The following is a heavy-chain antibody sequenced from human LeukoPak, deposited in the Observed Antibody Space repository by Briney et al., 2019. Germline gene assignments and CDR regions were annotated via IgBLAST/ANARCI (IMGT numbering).Heavy chain of an antibody. Sequence: SETLSLTCTVSGGSISSSSYYWGWIRQPPGKGLEWIGYIYYSGSTNYNPSLKSRVTISVDTSKNQFSLKLTSVTVADTAVYYCARATRTYSGGFLPFDYWGQGTLVTVSS. CDR3: ARATRTYSGGFLPFDY. D-gene: IGHD1-26*01. J-gene: IGHJ4*02. CDR2: IYYSGST. CDR1: GGSISSSSYY. V-gene: IGHV4-61*05.